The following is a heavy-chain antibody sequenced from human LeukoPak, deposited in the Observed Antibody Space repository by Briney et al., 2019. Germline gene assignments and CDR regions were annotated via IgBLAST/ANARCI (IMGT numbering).Heavy chain of an antibody. J-gene: IGHJ5*02. CDR2: IIPIFGTA. CDR3: ARELRSGGEVWFDP. Sequence: ASVKVSCKASGGAFSSYAISWVRQAPGQGLEWTGGIIPIFGTANYAQKFQGRVTITADESTSTAYMELSSLRSEDTAVYYCARELRSGGEVWFDPWGQGTLVTVSS. CDR1: GGAFSSYA. V-gene: IGHV1-69*13. D-gene: IGHD2-15*01.